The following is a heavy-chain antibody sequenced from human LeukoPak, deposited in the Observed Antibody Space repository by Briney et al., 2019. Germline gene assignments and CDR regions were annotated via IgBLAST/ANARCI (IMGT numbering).Heavy chain of an antibody. Sequence: RAGGSLRLSCAASGFTFSSYSFNWVRQAPGKELEWVASITSTSSYIYYADSVQGRFAVSRDNAKNLLYLQMNSLRAEDTAVFYCVRRGPNNSGLDYWGQGTLVTVSS. CDR1: GFTFSSYS. CDR2: ITSTSSYI. V-gene: IGHV3-21*01. J-gene: IGHJ4*02. D-gene: IGHD5-12*01. CDR3: VRRGPNNSGLDY.